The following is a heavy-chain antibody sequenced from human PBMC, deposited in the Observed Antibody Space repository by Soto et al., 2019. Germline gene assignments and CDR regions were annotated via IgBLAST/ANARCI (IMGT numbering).Heavy chain of an antibody. CDR1: GFTFSSYE. Sequence: SLRLSCAASGFTFSSYEMNWVRQAPGKGLEWVSYVSSSGSTIYYADSVKGRFTISRDNAKNSLYLQMNSLRAEDTAVYYCARESPYYDFWSGYEYYYYGMDVWGQGTTVTVSS. CDR3: ARESPYYDFWSGYEYYYYGMDV. CDR2: VSSSGSTI. V-gene: IGHV3-48*03. D-gene: IGHD3-3*01. J-gene: IGHJ6*02.